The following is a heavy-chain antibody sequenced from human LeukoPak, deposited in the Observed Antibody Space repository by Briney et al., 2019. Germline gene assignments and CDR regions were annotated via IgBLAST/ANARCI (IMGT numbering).Heavy chain of an antibody. Sequence: PSETLSLTCAVSGASISRGGYSWNWIRQPPGKGLEWIGHIYHSGSTYYNPSLKSRVTISVDTSKNQFSLRLSSVTAADTAVYYCARDKTGSNWFDPWGQGTLVTVSS. CDR3: ARDKTGSNWFDP. CDR1: GASISRGGYS. CDR2: IYHSGST. D-gene: IGHD3-9*01. J-gene: IGHJ5*02. V-gene: IGHV4-30-4*07.